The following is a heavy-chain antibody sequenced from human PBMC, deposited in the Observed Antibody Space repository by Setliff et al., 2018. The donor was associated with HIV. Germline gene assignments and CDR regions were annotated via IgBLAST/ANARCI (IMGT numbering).Heavy chain of an antibody. J-gene: IGHJ5*01. CDR1: GGSISSGGYY. CDR2: IYYSGST. Sequence: SETLSLTCTVAGGSISSGGYYWSWIRQHPGKGLEWIGYIYYSGSTYYNPSLKSRVSISVDTSNNQFSLKLSSVTAADTAMYYCARDICTSTSCPSGWFDSWGQGTLVTVSS. CDR3: ARDICTSTSCPSGWFDS. D-gene: IGHD2-2*01. V-gene: IGHV4-31*03.